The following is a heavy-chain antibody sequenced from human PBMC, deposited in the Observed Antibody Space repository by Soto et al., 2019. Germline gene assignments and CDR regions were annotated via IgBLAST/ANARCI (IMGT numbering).Heavy chain of an antibody. D-gene: IGHD6-13*01. Sequence: QVQLVQSGAEVKKAGSSVKVSCKASGGTFNSYFINWVLQAPGQGREWVGGMIPVFGTATYAEKFQGRVTITADESTSTAYMELSSLRSDDTAVYSCARETPSAAAAYYYYGLDVWGQGTTVTVPS. J-gene: IGHJ6*02. CDR1: GGTFNSYF. CDR3: ARETPSAAAAYYYYGLDV. CDR2: MIPVFGTA. V-gene: IGHV1-69*01.